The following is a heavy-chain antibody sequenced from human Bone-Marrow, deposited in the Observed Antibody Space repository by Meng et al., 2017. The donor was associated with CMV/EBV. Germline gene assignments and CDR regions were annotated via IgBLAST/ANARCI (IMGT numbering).Heavy chain of an antibody. V-gene: IGHV3-30*02. J-gene: IGHJ4*02. CDR2: IDINGENR. Sequence: GESLKISCAASEFIFNNYGIHWLRQAPGKGLEWLSFIDINGENRYNVDIVEGRFIVSKDKSKNTVFLQMNSLRVEDTAVYYCVGHQGGPREGVRLVWGRGTLVTVSS. D-gene: IGHD3-16*01. CDR3: VGHQGGPREGVRLV. CDR1: EFIFNNYG.